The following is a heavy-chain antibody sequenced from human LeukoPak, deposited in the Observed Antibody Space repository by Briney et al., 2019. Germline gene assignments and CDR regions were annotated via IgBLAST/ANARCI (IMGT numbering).Heavy chain of an antibody. CDR2: IYYSGST. CDR1: GGSISSGGYY. CDR3: ASVLYYDFWSGYWAFDY. J-gene: IGHJ4*02. D-gene: IGHD3-3*01. V-gene: IGHV4-31*03. Sequence: SQTLSLTCTVSGGSISSGGYYWSWIRQHPGKGLEWIVYIYYSGSTYYNPSLKSRVTISVDTSKNQFSLKLSSVTAADTAVYYCASVLYYDFWSGYWAFDYWGQGTLVTVSS.